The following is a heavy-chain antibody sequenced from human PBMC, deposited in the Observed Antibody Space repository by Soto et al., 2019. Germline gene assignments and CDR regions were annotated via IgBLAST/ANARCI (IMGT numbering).Heavy chain of an antibody. CDR3: ARDSSSWGGPYYYYYGMDV. CDR1: GGSISSSSYY. J-gene: IGHJ6*02. D-gene: IGHD6-6*01. Sequence: QLQLQESGPGLVKPSETLSLTCTVSGGSISSSSYYWGWIRQPPGKGLEWIGSICYSGSTYYNPSLKSRVTISVDTSKNQFSLKLSSVTAADTAVYYCARDSSSWGGPYYYYYGMDVWGQGTTVTVSS. CDR2: ICYSGST. V-gene: IGHV4-39*02.